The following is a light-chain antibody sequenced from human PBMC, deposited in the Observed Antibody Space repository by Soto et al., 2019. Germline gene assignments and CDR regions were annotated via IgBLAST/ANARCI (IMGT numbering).Light chain of an antibody. Sequence: QAVVTQPPSVSGAPGQRVTISCTGDSSNIGAGYDVHWYQQPPGTAPKLLIYHSTNRPSGVPDRFSGSKSGASASLAITGLRAEDEADYYCQSYDSSLSGWVFGGGTKVTVL. CDR1: SSNIGAGYD. CDR2: HST. V-gene: IGLV1-40*03. CDR3: QSYDSSLSGWV. J-gene: IGLJ3*02.